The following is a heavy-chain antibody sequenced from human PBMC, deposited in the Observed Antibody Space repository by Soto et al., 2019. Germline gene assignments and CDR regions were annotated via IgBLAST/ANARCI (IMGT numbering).Heavy chain of an antibody. D-gene: IGHD3-22*01. CDR3: AGTIDSSGYLGYFDY. CDR2: ISRSGGST. Sequence: PGGSLRLSCAATGFTFSDYYMSWIRQAPGKGLEWVSAISRSGGSTYYADSVKGRFTISRDNSKNTLYLQMNSLRAEDTAVYYCAGTIDSSGYLGYFDYWGQGTLVTVSS. V-gene: IGHV3-23*01. CDR1: GFTFSDYY. J-gene: IGHJ4*02.